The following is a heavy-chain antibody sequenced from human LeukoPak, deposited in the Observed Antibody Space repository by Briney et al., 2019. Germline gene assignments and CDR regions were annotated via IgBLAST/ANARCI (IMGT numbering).Heavy chain of an antibody. CDR1: GYTFTSYG. V-gene: IGHV1-18*01. D-gene: IGHD3-22*01. Sequence: ASVKVSCKASGYTFTSYGISWVRQAPGQGLEWMGWISAYNGNTNYAQKLQGRVTMTTDTSTSTAYMELRGLRSDDTAVYYCARELYDSSGYYYSDWFDPWGQGTLVTVSS. CDR2: ISAYNGNT. J-gene: IGHJ5*02. CDR3: ARELYDSSGYYYSDWFDP.